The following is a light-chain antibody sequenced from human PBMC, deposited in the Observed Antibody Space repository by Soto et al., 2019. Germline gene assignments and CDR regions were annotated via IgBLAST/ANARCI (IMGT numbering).Light chain of an antibody. CDR1: SSNIRAGYD. Sequence: QPVLTQPPSMSGAPGQRVTISCTGSSSNIRAGYDVHWYQLLPGTAPKLLIYGNTNRPSGVPDRFSGSKSGTSASLAITGLRAEDEADYYCQSHDSSLNSWVFGGGTKLTVL. CDR2: GNT. V-gene: IGLV1-40*01. CDR3: QSHDSSLNSWV. J-gene: IGLJ3*02.